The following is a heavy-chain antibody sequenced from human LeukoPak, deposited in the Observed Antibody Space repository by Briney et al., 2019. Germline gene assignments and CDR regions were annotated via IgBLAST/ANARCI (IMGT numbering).Heavy chain of an antibody. D-gene: IGHD3-10*01. CDR3: ARVEGLLWFGELLYYFDY. CDR2: IKRDGSEK. Sequence: GGSLRLSCAASGFTFSSYWMSWVRQAPGKGLEGVANIKRDGSEKYYVDSVKGRFTISRDNAENSLYLQMNSLRAEDTAVYYCARVEGLLWFGELLYYFDYWGQGTLVTVSS. CDR1: GFTFSSYW. V-gene: IGHV3-7*03. J-gene: IGHJ4*02.